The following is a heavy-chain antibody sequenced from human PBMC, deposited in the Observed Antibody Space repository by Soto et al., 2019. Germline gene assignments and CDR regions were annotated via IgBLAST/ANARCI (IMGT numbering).Heavy chain of an antibody. J-gene: IGHJ4*02. CDR1: GFTFSSYG. V-gene: IGHV3-33*01. CDR2: IWYDGSNK. Sequence: GGSLRLSCEASGFTFSSYGMHWVRQAPGKGLEWVAVIWYDGSNKYYADSVKGRFTISRDNSKNTLYLQMNSLRAEDTAVYYCARDSGSYRYWYYFDYWGQGTLVTVSS. D-gene: IGHD3-16*02. CDR3: ARDSGSYRYWYYFDY.